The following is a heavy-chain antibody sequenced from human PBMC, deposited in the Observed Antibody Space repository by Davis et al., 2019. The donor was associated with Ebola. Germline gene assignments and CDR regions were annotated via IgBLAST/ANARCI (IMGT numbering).Heavy chain of an antibody. Sequence: GESLKISCAASGFTFSSYAMSWVRQAPGKGLEWVSAISGSGGSTYYADSVKGRFTISRDNSKNTLYLQMNSLRAEDTAVYYCAKDGSGSHPMDYWGQGTLVTVSS. D-gene: IGHD1-26*01. V-gene: IGHV3-23*01. J-gene: IGHJ4*02. CDR2: ISGSGGST. CDR1: GFTFSSYA. CDR3: AKDGSGSHPMDY.